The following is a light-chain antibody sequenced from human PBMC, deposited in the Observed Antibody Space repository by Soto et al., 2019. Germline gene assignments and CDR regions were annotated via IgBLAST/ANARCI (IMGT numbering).Light chain of an antibody. CDR2: GAS. CDR3: QQYNTYLTWT. J-gene: IGKJ1*01. Sequence: DIQMTQSPSSLSASVGDRVTITCRASQDIRNSLNWFQQKPGKAPRLLIYGASNLESGVPSRFSGSGSGTQFTLTISSLQPEDAATYYCQQYNTYLTWTFGQGTKVDIK. CDR1: QDIRNS. V-gene: IGKV1-16*01.